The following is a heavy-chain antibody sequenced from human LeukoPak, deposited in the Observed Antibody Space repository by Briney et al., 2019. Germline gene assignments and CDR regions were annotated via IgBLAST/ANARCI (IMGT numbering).Heavy chain of an antibody. Sequence: GGSLRLSCAASGFTFSSSAMSWVRHSPGKGLEWVSGISGSGGTTYYADSVKGRFTISRDNSKNTLYLQMNSLRAEDTAVYYCAKGFEYYDILTGGDYWGQGTLVTVSS. CDR1: GFTFSSSA. D-gene: IGHD3-9*01. V-gene: IGHV3-23*01. CDR2: ISGSGGTT. CDR3: AKGFEYYDILTGGDY. J-gene: IGHJ4*02.